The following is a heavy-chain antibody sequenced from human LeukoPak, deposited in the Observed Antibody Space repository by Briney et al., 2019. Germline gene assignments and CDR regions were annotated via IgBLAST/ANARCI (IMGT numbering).Heavy chain of an antibody. Sequence: ASVKVSCKASGYTFTGYYIHWVRQAPGQGLEWVGWINPNSGGTNYAQKFQGRVTMTRDTSISTAYMELSRLRSDDTAVYYCASSWGYCSGGSCYSSGAFDIWGQGTMVTVSS. J-gene: IGHJ3*02. CDR3: ASSWGYCSGGSCYSSGAFDI. D-gene: IGHD2-15*01. CDR1: GYTFTGYY. V-gene: IGHV1-2*02. CDR2: INPNSGGT.